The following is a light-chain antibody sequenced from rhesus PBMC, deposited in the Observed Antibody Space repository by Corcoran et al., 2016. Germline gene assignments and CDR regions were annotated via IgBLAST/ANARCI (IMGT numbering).Light chain of an antibody. V-gene: IGKV1-44*02. Sequence: DIQMTQSPSSLSASVGDRVTITCRASQTISSYIAWYQQKPGKVPQLLIYAASRLESGVPSRFSGRGPGTGFTLTISSLQPEDFPTYSCQQHSSHPFTFGPGTKLDIK. J-gene: IGKJ3*01. CDR3: QQHSSHPFT. CDR1: QTISSY. CDR2: AAS.